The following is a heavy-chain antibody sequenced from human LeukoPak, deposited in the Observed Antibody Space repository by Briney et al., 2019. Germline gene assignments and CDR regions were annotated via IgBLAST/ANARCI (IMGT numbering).Heavy chain of an antibody. Sequence: SVKVSCKASGGTFSSYAISWVRQAPGQGLEWMGGIIPIFGTANYAQKFQGRVTITADESTSTAYMELSSLRSEDTAVYYCARGDYGGNSDAFDIWGQGTMVTVSS. V-gene: IGHV1-69*13. CDR1: GGTFSSYA. D-gene: IGHD4-23*01. CDR3: ARGDYGGNSDAFDI. CDR2: IIPIFGTA. J-gene: IGHJ3*02.